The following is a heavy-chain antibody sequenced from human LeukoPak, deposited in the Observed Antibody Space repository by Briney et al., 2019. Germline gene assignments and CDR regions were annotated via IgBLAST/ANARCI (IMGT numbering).Heavy chain of an antibody. D-gene: IGHD1-26*01. Sequence: GGSLRLSCAASGFTFSSYAMHWVRQAPGKGLEWVAVISYDGSNKYYADSVKGRFTISRDNSKNTLYLQMNSLRAEDTAVYYCARTDSGSYSFSYYFDSWGQGTLVTVSS. V-gene: IGHV3-30*01. CDR2: ISYDGSNK. J-gene: IGHJ4*02. CDR3: ARTDSGSYSFSYYFDS. CDR1: GFTFSSYA.